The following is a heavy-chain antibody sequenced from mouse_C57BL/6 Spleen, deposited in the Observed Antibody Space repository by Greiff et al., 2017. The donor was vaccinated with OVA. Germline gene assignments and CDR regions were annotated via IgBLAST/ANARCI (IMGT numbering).Heavy chain of an antibody. Sequence: QVQLQQSGAELVRPGASVTLSCKASGYTFTDYEMHWVKQTPVHGLEWIGAIDPETGGTAYNQKFKGKATLTADKSSSTAYLELRSLTSEDSAVYYCTRPVVYFDYWGKGTTLTVSS. J-gene: IGHJ2*01. CDR3: TRPVVYFDY. D-gene: IGHD1-1*01. CDR2: IDPETGGT. CDR1: GYTFTDYE. V-gene: IGHV1-15*01.